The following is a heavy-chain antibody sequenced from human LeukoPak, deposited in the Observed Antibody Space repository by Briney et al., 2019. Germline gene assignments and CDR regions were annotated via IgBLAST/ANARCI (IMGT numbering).Heavy chain of an antibody. V-gene: IGHV3-23*01. CDR2: ISGSGAST. CDR1: GFTFSRFA. D-gene: IGHD6-19*01. Sequence: PGGSLRLSCAASGFTFSRFAMSRVRQALGGGLEWVSPISGSGASTYYADSVKGRVTISRDNSRNTLYLQMSSLRAENTAVYYCAKSHSVAVAGTYSTYYFDSWGQGTLVTVS. J-gene: IGHJ4*02. CDR3: AKSHSVAVAGTYSTYYFDS.